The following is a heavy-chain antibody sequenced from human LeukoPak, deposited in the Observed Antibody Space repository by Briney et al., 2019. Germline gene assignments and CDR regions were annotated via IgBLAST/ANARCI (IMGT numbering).Heavy chain of an antibody. CDR3: ARDAAYACYI. J-gene: IGHJ3*02. V-gene: IGHV3-48*02. Sequence: PGGSLILSCAAAAVIFSSSSMICGRQAPGKGVVWVSYMSGSSGTIYYADYVQGRYTICRDNDKIALYLQVSSLRDEDTAVYCCARDAAYACYIWAKGTMVTVSS. D-gene: IGHD2-15*01. CDR2: MSGSSGTI. CDR1: AVIFSSSS.